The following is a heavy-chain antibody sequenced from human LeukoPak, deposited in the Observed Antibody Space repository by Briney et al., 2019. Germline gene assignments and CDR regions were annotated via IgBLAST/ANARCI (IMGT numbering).Heavy chain of an antibody. CDR3: ARDNFMVTPSDFDY. D-gene: IGHD5-18*01. V-gene: IGHV1-18*01. Sequence: ASVKVSCKASGYIFTSYGISWVRQAPGQGLEWMGWISANNGKTNYAQNLQGRVTMTIDTSTSTAYMELRSLRSDDTAVYYRARDNFMVTPSDFDYWGQGTLVTVSS. CDR1: GYIFTSYG. J-gene: IGHJ4*02. CDR2: ISANNGKT.